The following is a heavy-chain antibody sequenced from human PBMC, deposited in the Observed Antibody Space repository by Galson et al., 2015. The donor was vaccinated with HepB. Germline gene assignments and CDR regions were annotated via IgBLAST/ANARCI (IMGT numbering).Heavy chain of an antibody. D-gene: IGHD3-10*01. CDR3: AKGYYYGSGSYNYYYYGMDV. J-gene: IGHJ6*02. CDR2: ISGSGGNT. CDR1: GFTFSSYA. Sequence: SLRLSCAASGFTFSSYAMSWVRQAPGKGLEWVSGISGSGGNTYYADSVKGRFTISRDNSKNTLYLQMNSLRAEDTAVYYCAKGYYYGSGSYNYYYYGMDVWGQGTTVTVSS. V-gene: IGHV3-23*01.